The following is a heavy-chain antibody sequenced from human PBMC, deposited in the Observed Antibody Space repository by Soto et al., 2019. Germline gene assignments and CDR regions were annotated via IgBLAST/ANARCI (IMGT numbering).Heavy chain of an antibody. CDR1: GGSFSGYY. D-gene: IGHD2-21*02. CDR3: ARTSWRRGNSRSNWFDP. CDR2: INHSGST. Sequence: PSETLSLTCAVYGGSFSGYYWSWIRQPPGKGLEWIGEINHSGSTNYNPSLKSRVTISVDTSKNQFSLKLSSVTAADTAVYYCARTSWRRGNSRSNWFDPWGQGTLVTVSS. V-gene: IGHV4-34*01. J-gene: IGHJ5*02.